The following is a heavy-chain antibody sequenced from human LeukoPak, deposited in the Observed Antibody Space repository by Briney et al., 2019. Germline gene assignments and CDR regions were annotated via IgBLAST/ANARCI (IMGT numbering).Heavy chain of an antibody. CDR1: GASISNSAYY. V-gene: IGHV4-39*01. Sequence: SETLSLTCTVSGASISNSAYYWLWIRQPPGEGLECIGTVHYSRRTFYNPSLKSRVNISVDTSKNQFSLQLSSVTAADTAVYYCARLFFVIDTWGQGTLVTVSS. J-gene: IGHJ5*02. CDR2: VHYSRRT. CDR3: ARLFFVIDT. D-gene: IGHD3-3*01.